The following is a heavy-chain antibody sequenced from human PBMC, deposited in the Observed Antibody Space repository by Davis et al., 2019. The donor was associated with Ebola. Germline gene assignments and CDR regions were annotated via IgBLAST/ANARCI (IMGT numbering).Heavy chain of an antibody. CDR2: ISYDGSNK. J-gene: IGHJ4*02. V-gene: IGHV3-30*03. D-gene: IGHD3-3*01. CDR1: GFTFSSYG. CDR3: ARVRLDFGVVIPDY. Sequence: PGGSLRLSCAASGFTFSSYGMHWVRQAPGKGLEWVAVISYDGSNKYYADSVKGRFTISRDNSKNTLYLQMNSLKTEDTAVYYCARVRLDFGVVIPDYWGQGTLVTVSS.